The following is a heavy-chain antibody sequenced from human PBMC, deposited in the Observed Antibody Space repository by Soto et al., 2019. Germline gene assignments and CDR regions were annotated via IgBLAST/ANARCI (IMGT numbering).Heavy chain of an antibody. CDR3: ARDLAITIFGVAMGY. J-gene: IGHJ4*02. D-gene: IGHD3-3*01. Sequence: GASVKVSCKASGYTFTSYGISWVRQAPGQGLEWMGWISAYNDNTNYAQKLQGRVTMTTDTSTSTAYMELRSLRSDDTAVYYCARDLAITIFGVAMGYWGQGTLVTVSS. CDR2: ISAYNDNT. V-gene: IGHV1-18*01. CDR1: GYTFTSYG.